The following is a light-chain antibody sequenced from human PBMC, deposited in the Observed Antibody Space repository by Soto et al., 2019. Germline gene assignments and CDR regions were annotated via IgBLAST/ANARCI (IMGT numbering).Light chain of an antibody. CDR1: SSNIGRNI. CDR2: SNN. Sequence: QSVLTQPPSASGTPGQRVIISCSGSSSNIGRNIVNWYQQFPGTAPKLLIFSNNQRPSGVPDRFSGSKSGTSASLAISGLQSEDEADYYCAAWDDSLNGVVLGGGTKLTVL. V-gene: IGLV1-44*01. J-gene: IGLJ2*01. CDR3: AAWDDSLNGVV.